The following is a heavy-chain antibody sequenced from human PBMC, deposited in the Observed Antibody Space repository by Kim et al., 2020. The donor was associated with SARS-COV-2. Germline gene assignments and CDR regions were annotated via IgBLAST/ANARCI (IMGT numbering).Heavy chain of an antibody. Sequence: GGSLRLSCAASGFTFSSYSMNWVRQAPGKGLEWVSSISSSSSYIYYADSVKGRFTISRDNAKNSLYLQMNSLRAEDTAVYYCAREREEIHYYYDSTGGSLWGQGTLVTVSS. CDR2: ISSSSSYI. J-gene: IGHJ4*02. CDR3: AREREEIHYYYDSTGGSL. D-gene: IGHD3-22*01. CDR1: GFTFSSYS. V-gene: IGHV3-21*01.